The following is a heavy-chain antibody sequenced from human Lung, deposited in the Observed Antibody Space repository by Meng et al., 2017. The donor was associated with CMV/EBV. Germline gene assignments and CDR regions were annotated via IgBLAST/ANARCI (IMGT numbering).Heavy chain of an antibody. D-gene: IGHD3-10*01. CDR1: GGSISSGGYY. Sequence: QVQLQESGPGLVKPSQPRSLTCTVFGGSISSGGYYWSWIRQHPGKGLEWIGYIHSSGSTYYNPSLRSRLTISVDTSKNQFSLKLSSVTAADTAVYYCARASYGSGSPLGESWFDPWGQGTLVTVSS. V-gene: IGHV4-31*03. J-gene: IGHJ5*02. CDR3: ARASYGSGSPLGESWFDP. CDR2: IHSSGST.